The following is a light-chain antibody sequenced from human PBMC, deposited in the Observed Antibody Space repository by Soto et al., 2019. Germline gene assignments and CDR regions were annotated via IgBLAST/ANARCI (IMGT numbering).Light chain of an antibody. Sequence: DIVMTQSPLSLPVTPGEPASISCRSSQSLLHSIGFNYLDWYLQKPGQAPQLLIYLGSNRASGVPDRFSGSGSGTDFTLKISRVEAEDVGVYYCMQVLQTPYTFGQGTKLEI. CDR1: QSLLHSIGFNY. CDR2: LGS. CDR3: MQVLQTPYT. J-gene: IGKJ2*01. V-gene: IGKV2-28*01.